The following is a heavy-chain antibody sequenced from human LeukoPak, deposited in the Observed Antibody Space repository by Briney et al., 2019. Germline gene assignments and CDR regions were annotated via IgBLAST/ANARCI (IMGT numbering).Heavy chain of an antibody. CDR1: GFTFSSYV. CDR2: IGGSGGST. Sequence: GGSLRLSCAASGFTFSSYVMSWVRQAPGKGLEWVSAIGGSGGSTYYADSVKGRFTISRDNSKNTLYLQMNSLRAEDTAVYYCAKARSSTVMLYYFDYWGQGTLVTVSS. CDR3: AKARSSTVMLYYFDY. V-gene: IGHV3-23*01. J-gene: IGHJ4*02. D-gene: IGHD4-17*01.